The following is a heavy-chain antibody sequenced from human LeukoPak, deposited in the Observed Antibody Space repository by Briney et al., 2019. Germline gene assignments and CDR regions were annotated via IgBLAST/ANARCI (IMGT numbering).Heavy chain of an antibody. CDR2: IYYSGST. CDR3: ARDLKPYGMDV. CDR1: GGSFSGYY. J-gene: IGHJ6*02. V-gene: IGHV4-59*01. Sequence: SETLSLTCAVYGGSFSGYYWSWIRQPPGKGLEWIGYIYYSGSTNYNPSLKSRVTISVDTSKNQFFLKLSSVTAADTAVYYCARDLKPYGMDVWGQGTTVTVSS.